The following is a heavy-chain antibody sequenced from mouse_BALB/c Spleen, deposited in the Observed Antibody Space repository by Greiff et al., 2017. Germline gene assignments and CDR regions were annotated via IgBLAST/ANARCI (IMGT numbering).Heavy chain of an antibody. J-gene: IGHJ4*01. CDR1: GFNIKDTY. CDR3: ARWYYGSRWAMDY. CDR2: IDPANGNT. V-gene: IGHV14-3*02. D-gene: IGHD1-1*01. Sequence: VQLKQSGAELVKPGASVKLSCTASGFNIKDTYMHWVKQRPEQGLEWIGRIDPANGNTKYDPKFQGKATITADTSSNTAYLQLSSLTSEDTAVYYCARWYYGSRWAMDYWGQGTSVTVSS.